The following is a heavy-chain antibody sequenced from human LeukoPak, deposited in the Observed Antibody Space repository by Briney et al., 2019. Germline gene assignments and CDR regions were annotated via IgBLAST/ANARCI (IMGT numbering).Heavy chain of an antibody. Sequence: GGSLRLSCSASGLTLSGYWMRWVRQIPGKGLVWVSRIDSDGSGTSYADSVKGRFTISRDDVKNMLYLQMNSLRVEDTGLYYCSTVEYFWGQGTLVTVSS. CDR3: STVEYF. D-gene: IGHD2/OR15-2a*01. V-gene: IGHV3-74*01. J-gene: IGHJ4*02. CDR1: GLTLSGYW. CDR2: IDSDGSGT.